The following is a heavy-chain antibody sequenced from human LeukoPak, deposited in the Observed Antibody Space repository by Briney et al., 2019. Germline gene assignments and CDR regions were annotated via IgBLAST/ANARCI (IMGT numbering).Heavy chain of an antibody. V-gene: IGHV3-74*01. J-gene: IGHJ4*02. D-gene: IGHD3-22*01. CDR2: IYRDGSST. CDR1: GFTFNNYW. Sequence: GGSLRLSCAASGFTFNNYWMHGVRQAPGKGLVWVSRIYRDGSSTSYADSGKGRFTVSRDNAKNTVYLQMNSLRAEDTAVYYCARITYYSDSSSYYHFDCWGQGTLVTVSS. CDR3: ARITYYSDSSSYYHFDC.